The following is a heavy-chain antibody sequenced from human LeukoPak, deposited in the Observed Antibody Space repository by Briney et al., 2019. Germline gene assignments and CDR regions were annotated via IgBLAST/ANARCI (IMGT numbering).Heavy chain of an antibody. D-gene: IGHD4-17*01. CDR2: IYSGGNT. Sequence: GGSLRLSCAASGFSVSSNYMSWVRQAPGKGLEWVSVIYSGGNTYFADSVKDRFIISRDNSKNTLYLQMNSLRVEDTAVYYCASQDGDYSQWGQGTLVTVSS. V-gene: IGHV3-66*04. J-gene: IGHJ4*02. CDR1: GFSVSSNY. CDR3: ASQDGDYSQ.